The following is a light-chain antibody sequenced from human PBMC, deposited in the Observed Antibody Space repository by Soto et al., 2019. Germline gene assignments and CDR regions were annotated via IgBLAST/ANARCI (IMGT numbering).Light chain of an antibody. V-gene: IGKV1-5*01. CDR3: QHYSGDRAT. CDR2: DAS. CDR1: QSISSW. J-gene: IGKJ1*01. Sequence: DIQITQSPSTLSSTALERFTITCRASQSISSWLAWYQHKPGKAPKLLIYDASNLDSGVPSRFSGSGSGTEFTLTISSLRPDDFATYYCQHYSGDRATFGQGTKVDIK.